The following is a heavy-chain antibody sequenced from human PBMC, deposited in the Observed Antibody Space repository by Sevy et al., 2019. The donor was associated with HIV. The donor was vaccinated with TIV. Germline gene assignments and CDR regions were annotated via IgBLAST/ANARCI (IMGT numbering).Heavy chain of an antibody. CDR1: GGSISSSDSY. CDR2: IHYSGGS. CDR3: ARKPAYNHGPFDS. D-gene: IGHD2-21*01. Sequence: SETLSLTCTVSGGSISSSDSYWSWIRQPPGKGLEWIGYIHYSGGSYYNPFLKSRVAMSVDTSEKQFSLKLSFLTAADTAVYYCARKPAYNHGPFDSWGQGTLVSVSS. V-gene: IGHV4-30-4*01. J-gene: IGHJ4*02.